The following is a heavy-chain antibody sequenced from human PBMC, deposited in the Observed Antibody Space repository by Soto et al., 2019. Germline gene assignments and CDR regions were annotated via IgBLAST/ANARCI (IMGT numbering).Heavy chain of an antibody. Sequence: GGSLRLSCAASGFTFSSYGMHWVRQAPGKGLEWVAVISYDGSNKYYADSVKGRFTISRDNSKNTLYLQMNSLRAEDTAVYYCAKDEPGVAAAGTKNDAFDIWGQGTMVTVSS. J-gene: IGHJ3*02. CDR3: AKDEPGVAAAGTKNDAFDI. V-gene: IGHV3-30*18. CDR1: GFTFSSYG. D-gene: IGHD6-13*01. CDR2: ISYDGSNK.